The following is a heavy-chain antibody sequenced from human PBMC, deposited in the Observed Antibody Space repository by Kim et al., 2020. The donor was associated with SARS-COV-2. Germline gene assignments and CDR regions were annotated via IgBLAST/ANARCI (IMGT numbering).Heavy chain of an antibody. Sequence: SRKGRLTSSRDKAKNSVYLQMNRLRAEDTAVYYCVRGVGGYSGYVDFDYWGQGTLVTVSS. CDR3: VRGVGGYSGYVDFDY. V-gene: IGHV3-11*01. D-gene: IGHD5-12*01. J-gene: IGHJ4*02.